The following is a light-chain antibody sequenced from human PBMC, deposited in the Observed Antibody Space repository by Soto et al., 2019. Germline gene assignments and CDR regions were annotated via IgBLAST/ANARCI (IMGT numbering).Light chain of an antibody. CDR2: GAS. CDR1: RDVYINA. J-gene: IGKJ4*01. CDR3: QQRSNWLT. V-gene: IGKV3D-20*02. Sequence: VVLTQSPATLSLSPGEPATLSCRASRDVYINALAWYQQKPGRTPTLLIYGASTRATGIPDRFSATGSGTDFTLTISSLEPEDFAVYYCQQRSNWLTFGGGTKVEIK.